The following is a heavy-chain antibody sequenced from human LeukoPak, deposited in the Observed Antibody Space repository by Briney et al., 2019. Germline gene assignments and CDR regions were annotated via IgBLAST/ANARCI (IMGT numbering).Heavy chain of an antibody. J-gene: IGHJ4*02. Sequence: SETLSLTCAVSGCSISSGYYWGWIRQPPGKGLEWIGSIYHSGSTYYNPSLKSRVTISVDTSKNQFSLKLSSVTAADTAVYYCARPSGQYYYGSGTEFHYWGQGTLVTVSS. D-gene: IGHD3-10*01. V-gene: IGHV4-38-2*01. CDR3: ARPSGQYYYGSGTEFHY. CDR2: IYHSGST. CDR1: GCSISSGYY.